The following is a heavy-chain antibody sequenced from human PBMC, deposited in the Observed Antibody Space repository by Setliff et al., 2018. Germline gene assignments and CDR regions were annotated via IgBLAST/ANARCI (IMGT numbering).Heavy chain of an antibody. J-gene: IGHJ5*02. CDR3: ATRGERFFNGFDP. D-gene: IGHD2-21*01. Sequence: GESLKISCQGSGYSFSNFWIGWVRQMPGKGLEWMGIIYPGDSHTRYSPSFQGQVTISTDTSINTAFLQWNNLKASDNAVYYFATRGERFFNGFDPWGQGTLVTVSS. CDR1: GYSFSNFW. CDR2: IYPGDSHT. V-gene: IGHV5-51*01.